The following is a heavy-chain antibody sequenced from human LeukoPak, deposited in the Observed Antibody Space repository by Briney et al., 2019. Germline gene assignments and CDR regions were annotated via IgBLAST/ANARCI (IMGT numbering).Heavy chain of an antibody. CDR3: ARDGRMATTDTEQFDY. V-gene: IGHV3-21*01. Sequence: GGSLRLSCAASGFTFDDYGMSWVRQAPGKGLEWVSAISSSSSYIYYADSVKGRFTISRDNAKNSLYLQMNSLRAEDTAVYYCARDGRMATTDTEQFDYWGQGTLVTVSS. CDR2: ISSSSSYI. D-gene: IGHD5-24*01. J-gene: IGHJ4*02. CDR1: GFTFDDYG.